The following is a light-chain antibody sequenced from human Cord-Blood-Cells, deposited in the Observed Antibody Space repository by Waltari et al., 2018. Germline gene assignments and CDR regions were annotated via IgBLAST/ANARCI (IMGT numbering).Light chain of an antibody. J-gene: IGLJ3*02. V-gene: IGLV2-23*01. CDR1: SSDVGSYNL. CDR3: CSYAGSSTLV. CDR2: EGS. Sequence: QSALTQPASVSGSPGHSITIPCTGTSSDVGSYNLVSWYHQHPGKAPKLMIYEGSKRPSGVSNRFSGSKSGNTASLTISGLQAEDEADYYCCSYAGSSTLVFGGGTKLTVL.